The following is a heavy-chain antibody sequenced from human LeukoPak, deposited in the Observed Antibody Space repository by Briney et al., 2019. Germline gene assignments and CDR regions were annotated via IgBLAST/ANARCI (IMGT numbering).Heavy chain of an antibody. V-gene: IGHV3-21*04. CDR3: ARSPVRGVIYFDY. J-gene: IGHJ4*02. CDR1: GFTFSSYS. CDR2: ISSSSSYI. Sequence: GGSLRLSCAASGFTFSSYSMNWVRQAPGKGLEWVSSISSSSSYIYYADSVKGRFTISRDNAKNSLYLQMNSLRAEDTAVYYCARSPVRGVIYFDYWGQGTLVTVSS. D-gene: IGHD3-10*01.